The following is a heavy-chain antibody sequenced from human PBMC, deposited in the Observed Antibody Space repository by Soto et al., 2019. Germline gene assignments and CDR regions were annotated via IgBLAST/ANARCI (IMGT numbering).Heavy chain of an antibody. CDR1: GYTFSTYD. D-gene: IGHD6-6*01. J-gene: IGHJ6*03. CDR2: LNPNSGHT. CDR3: ARRLSSSTFYYHLDV. Sequence: VQSGAEVKQPGASVKVSCKASGYTFSTYDIIWVRQATGQGLEWMGWLNPNSGHTGYAQKFQGRVTLTRDTSISTAYMELSRLRSTDTAVYFCARRLSSSTFYYHLDVWGKGTTVTVSS. V-gene: IGHV1-8*01.